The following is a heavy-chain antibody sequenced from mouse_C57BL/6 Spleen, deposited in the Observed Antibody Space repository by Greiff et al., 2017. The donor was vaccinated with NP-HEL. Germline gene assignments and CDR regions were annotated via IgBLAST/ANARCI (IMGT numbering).Heavy chain of an antibody. CDR2: IYPSDSET. CDR3: ARFQTAQAPRAY. J-gene: IGHJ3*01. V-gene: IGHV1-61*01. D-gene: IGHD3-2*02. Sequence: QVQLQQPGAELVRPGSSVKLSCKASGYTFTSYWMAWVKQRPGHGLEWIGNIYPSDSETHYNQKFKDKATLTVDKSSSTAYMQLSSLTSEDSAVYYCARFQTAQAPRAYWGQGTLVTVSA. CDR1: GYTFTSYW.